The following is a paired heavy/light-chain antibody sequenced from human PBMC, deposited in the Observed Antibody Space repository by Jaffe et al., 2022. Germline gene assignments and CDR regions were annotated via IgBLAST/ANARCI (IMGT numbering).Light chain of an antibody. CDR3: QQYGSLLT. Sequence: EIVLTQSPGTLSLSPGERATLSCRASQSVSSSYLAWYQQKPGQAPRLLIYGASSRATGIPDRFSGSGSGTDFTLTISRLEPEDFAVYYCQQYGSLLTFGGGTKVEIK. CDR2: GAS. V-gene: IGKV3-20*01. J-gene: IGKJ4*01. CDR1: QSVSSSY.
Heavy chain of an antibody. D-gene: IGHD5-12*01. J-gene: IGHJ4*02. CDR2: IYYSGST. CDR1: GGSISSSSFY. Sequence: QLQLQESGPGLVKPSETLSLTCTVSGGSISSSSFYWGWIRQPPGQGLEWIGSIYYSGSTYYNPSLKSRVTISVDTSKNQFSLKLSSVTAADTAVYYCARHRYGDEYSAYDGVGGSYFDYWGQGTLVTVSS. CDR3: ARHRYGDEYSAYDGVGGSYFDY. V-gene: IGHV4-39*01.